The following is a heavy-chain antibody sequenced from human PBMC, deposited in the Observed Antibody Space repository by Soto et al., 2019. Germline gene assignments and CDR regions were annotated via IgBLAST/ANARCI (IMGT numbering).Heavy chain of an antibody. CDR1: GGTFSSYA. CDR2: IIPIFGTA. Sequence: QVQLVQSGAEVKKPGSSVKVSCKASGGTFSSYAISWVRQAPGQGLEWMGGIIPIFGTANYAQKFQGRVTITEDDSPSTAYMELSSLRSEDTAVYYCAREDGSGSYYYYYGMDVWGQGTTVTVSS. D-gene: IGHD3-10*01. J-gene: IGHJ6*02. CDR3: AREDGSGSYYYYYGMDV. V-gene: IGHV1-69*01.